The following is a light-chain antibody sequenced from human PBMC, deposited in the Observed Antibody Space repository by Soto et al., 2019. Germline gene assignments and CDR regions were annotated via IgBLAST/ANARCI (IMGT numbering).Light chain of an antibody. CDR2: DAS. V-gene: IGKV1-5*01. CDR1: QTISSS. CDR3: QQHNDYTAVT. Sequence: DIQMTQSPSTLSASVGDRVTITCRASQTISSSLAWYQHKPGKAPKLLIFDASTLHTGVLSRFSGGGFGTEFTLTITGLQPDDFATYYCQQHNDYTAVTFGQGTKLEIK. J-gene: IGKJ2*01.